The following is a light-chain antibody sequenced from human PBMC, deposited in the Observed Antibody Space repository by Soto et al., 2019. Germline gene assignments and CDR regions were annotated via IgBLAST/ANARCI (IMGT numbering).Light chain of an antibody. CDR3: QQYGSSIT. J-gene: IGKJ3*01. Sequence: EIVLTQSPATLSLSPGERATLSCRASQSVNSNYLAWYQQKPGQAPRLLIHGASSRATGIPDRFSGSGSGTDFTLTISRLEPEDFAVYYCQQYGSSITFGPGTKVNIK. CDR2: GAS. CDR1: QSVNSNY. V-gene: IGKV3-20*01.